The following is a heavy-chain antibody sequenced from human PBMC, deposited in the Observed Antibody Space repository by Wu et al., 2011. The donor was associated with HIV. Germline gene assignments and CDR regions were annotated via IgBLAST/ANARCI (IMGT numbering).Heavy chain of an antibody. D-gene: IGHD3-10*01. J-gene: IGHJ6*03. CDR2: IIPIFGTA. V-gene: IGHV1-69*12. Sequence: QVQLVQSGAEVKKPGSSVKVSCKASGGTFITYTISWVRQAPGQGLEWMGGIIPIFGTANYAQKFQGRVTITADESTSTAYMELSSLRSEDTAVYYCARQITMVRGVPSHMDVWGKGTTVTVS. CDR3: ARQITMVRGVPSHMDV. CDR1: GGTFITYT.